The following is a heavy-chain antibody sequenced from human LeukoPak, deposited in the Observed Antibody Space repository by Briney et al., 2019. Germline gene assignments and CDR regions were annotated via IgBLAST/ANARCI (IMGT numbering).Heavy chain of an antibody. Sequence: PGGSLRLSCAASGFTFSGYSMNWVRQAPGKGLEWVSSISSSSSYIYYADSVKGRFTISRDNAKNSLYLQMNSLRAEDTAVYYCARGVVRYFDYWGQGALVTVPS. CDR1: GFTFSGYS. CDR3: ARGVVRYFDY. V-gene: IGHV3-21*01. CDR2: ISSSSSYI. J-gene: IGHJ4*02. D-gene: IGHD3-9*01.